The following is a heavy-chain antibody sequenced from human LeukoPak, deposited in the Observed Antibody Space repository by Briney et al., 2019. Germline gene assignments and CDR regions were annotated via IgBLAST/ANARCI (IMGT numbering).Heavy chain of an antibody. J-gene: IGHJ5*02. Sequence: GGSLRLSCAASGFTFSTYNMNWVRQAPGKGLEWVSSISSTGNYKYYADSVKGRFTISRDNAKNSLYLQINSLRAEDTAVYYCARPWVGELSSPSHLWGQGTLVTVSS. V-gene: IGHV3-21*01. CDR1: GFTFSTYN. D-gene: IGHD3-16*02. CDR3: ARPWVGELSSPSHL. CDR2: ISSTGNYK.